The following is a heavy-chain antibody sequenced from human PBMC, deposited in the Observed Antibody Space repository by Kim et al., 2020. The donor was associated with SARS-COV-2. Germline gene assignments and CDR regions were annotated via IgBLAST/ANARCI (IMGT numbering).Heavy chain of an antibody. J-gene: IGHJ2*01. V-gene: IGHV4-59*01. CDR2: IYYSGST. CDR3: ARRGEGRPYWYFDL. CDR1: GGSISSYY. Sequence: SETLSLTCTVSGGSISSYYWSWIRQPPGKGLEWIGYIYYSGSTNYNPSLKSRVTISVDTSKNQFSLKLSSVTAADTAVYYCARRGEGRPYWYFDLWGRGT. D-gene: IGHD3-16*01.